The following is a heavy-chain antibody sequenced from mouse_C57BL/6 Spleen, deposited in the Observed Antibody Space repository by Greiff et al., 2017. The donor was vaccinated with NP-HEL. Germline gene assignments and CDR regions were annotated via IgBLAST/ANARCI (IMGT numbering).Heavy chain of an antibody. Sequence: EVQLQQSGPVLVKPGASVKMSCKASGYTFTDYYMNWVKQSHGKSLEWIGVINPYNGGTSYNQKFKGKATLTVDKSSSTAYMELNSLTSEDSAVYYCARRGNDYDGWAWFAYWGQGTLVTVSA. D-gene: IGHD2-4*01. CDR3: ARRGNDYDGWAWFAY. CDR2: INPYNGGT. CDR1: GYTFTDYY. J-gene: IGHJ3*01. V-gene: IGHV1-19*01.